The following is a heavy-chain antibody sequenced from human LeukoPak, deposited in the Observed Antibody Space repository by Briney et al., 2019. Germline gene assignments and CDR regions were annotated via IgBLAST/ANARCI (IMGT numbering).Heavy chain of an antibody. J-gene: IGHJ1*01. CDR1: GYTFTSYY. D-gene: IGHD2-2*01. CDR2: INPSGGST. Sequence: ASVKVSCKASGYTFTSYYMHWVRQAPGQGLEWMGIINPSGGSTSYARKFQGRVTMTRDTSTSTVYMELSSLRSEDTAVYYCARDVSGTSWFEYFQHWXXXTLVTVSS. V-gene: IGHV1-46*01. CDR3: ARDVSGTSWFEYFQH.